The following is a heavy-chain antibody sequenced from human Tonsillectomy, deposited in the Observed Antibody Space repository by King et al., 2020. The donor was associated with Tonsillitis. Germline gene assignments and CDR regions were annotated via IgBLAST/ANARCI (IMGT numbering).Heavy chain of an antibody. Sequence: QLQESGPGLVKPSETLSLTCTVSGGSISTTSYYWGWIRQPPGKGLEWIASIYYSGSTYYNPSLKRRGTISVDASQNQFSLRLNSVTAADTAVYYCASHYCGGDCYPIAAFFDYWGQGTLVTVSS. CDR2: IYYSGST. D-gene: IGHD2-21*02. CDR3: ASHYCGGDCYPIAAFFDY. V-gene: IGHV4-39*01. CDR1: GGSISTTSYY. J-gene: IGHJ4*02.